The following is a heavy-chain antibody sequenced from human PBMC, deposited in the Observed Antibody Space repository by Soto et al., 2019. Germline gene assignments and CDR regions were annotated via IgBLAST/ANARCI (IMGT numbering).Heavy chain of an antibody. D-gene: IGHD3-3*02. CDR3: ARGLGSTYYYYGMDV. CDR1: GGSFSGYY. CDR2: IYHSGST. V-gene: IGHV4-34*01. Sequence: SETLSLTCAVYGGSFSGYYWSWIRQPPGKGLEWIGYIYHSGSTYYNPSLKSRVTISVDRSKNQFSLKLSSVTAADTAVYYCARGLGSTYYYYGMDVWGQGTTVTVSS. J-gene: IGHJ6*02.